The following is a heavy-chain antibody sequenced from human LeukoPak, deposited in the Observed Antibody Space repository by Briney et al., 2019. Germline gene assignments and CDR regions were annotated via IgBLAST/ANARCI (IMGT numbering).Heavy chain of an antibody. J-gene: IGHJ5*02. CDR3: ARGPHSSSLRNWFDP. D-gene: IGHD6-6*01. V-gene: IGHV4-61*02. Sequence: SETLSLTCTVSRGSISSGSYYWSWIRQPAGKGLEWIGRIYTSGRTNYNPSLKTRVTISVDTPKNQFSLKLSSVTAADTAVYYCARGPHSSSLRNWFDPWGQGTLVTVSS. CDR1: RGSISSGSYY. CDR2: IYTSGRT.